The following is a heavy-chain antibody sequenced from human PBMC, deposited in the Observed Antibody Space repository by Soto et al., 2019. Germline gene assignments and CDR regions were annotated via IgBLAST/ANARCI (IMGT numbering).Heavy chain of an antibody. V-gene: IGHV3-7*03. CDR2: IKQDGSEK. Sequence: GSLRLSCAASGFTFSSYWMSWVRQAPGKGLEWVANIKQDGSEKYYVDSVKGRFTISRDNAKNSLYLQMNSLRAEDTAVYYCARDSGGRFLEWLTHNYYYGMDVWGQGTTVTVSS. CDR1: GFTFSSYW. CDR3: ARDSGGRFLEWLTHNYYYGMDV. D-gene: IGHD3-3*01. J-gene: IGHJ6*02.